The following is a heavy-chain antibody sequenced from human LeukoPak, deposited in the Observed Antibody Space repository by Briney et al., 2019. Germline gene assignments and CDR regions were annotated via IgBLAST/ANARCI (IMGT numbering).Heavy chain of an antibody. Sequence: ASVKVSCKASGYTFTSYYMHWVRQAPGQGLEWMGIINPSGGSTSYAQKFQGRVTMTRDTSTSTVYMELSSLRSEDTAVYYCASSRKWELPFDYWGQGTLVTVSS. J-gene: IGHJ4*02. CDR2: INPSGGST. D-gene: IGHD1-26*01. CDR3: ASSRKWELPFDY. V-gene: IGHV1-46*01. CDR1: GYTFTSYY.